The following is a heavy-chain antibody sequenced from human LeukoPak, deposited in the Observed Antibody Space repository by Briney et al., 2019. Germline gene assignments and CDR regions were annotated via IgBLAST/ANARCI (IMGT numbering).Heavy chain of an antibody. CDR3: ARDGYERGDDTDYMDV. Sequence: PSETLSLTCTVSGGSISSGTYYWSWIRQPAGKGLEWIGRIYKSGSTNYNPSLKSRVSISVDKSKNQFSLRLNSVTTADTAVYYCARDGYERGDDTDYMDVCGKGTTVTVSS. J-gene: IGHJ6*03. V-gene: IGHV4-61*02. CDR2: IYKSGST. D-gene: IGHD2-2*03. CDR1: GGSISSGTYY.